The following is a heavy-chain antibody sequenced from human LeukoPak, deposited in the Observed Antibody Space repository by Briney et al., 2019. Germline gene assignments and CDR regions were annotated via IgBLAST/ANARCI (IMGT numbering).Heavy chain of an antibody. Sequence: SVKVSCKASGCTFSSYAISWVRQAPGQGLEWMGRIIPILGKANYAQKFQGRVTITADKSTSTAYMELSSLRSEDTAVYYCARVDTAMVIDYWGQGTLVTVSS. D-gene: IGHD5-18*01. CDR3: ARVDTAMVIDY. V-gene: IGHV1-69*04. CDR1: GCTFSSYA. J-gene: IGHJ4*02. CDR2: IIPILGKA.